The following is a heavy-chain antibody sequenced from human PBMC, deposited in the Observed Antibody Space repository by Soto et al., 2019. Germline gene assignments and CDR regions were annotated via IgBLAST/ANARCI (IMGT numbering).Heavy chain of an antibody. V-gene: IGHV4-39*01. J-gene: IGHJ4*02. CDR3: ARQRTTVVTQAYFDH. Sequence: SETLSLTCIVSGESISSSSYYWGWIRQPPGKGLEWIGSIYYSGRTYYNPPFKSRVTISIDTSKNQFSLKLSSVTATDTAVYYCARQRTTVVTQAYFDHWGQGALVTVSS. D-gene: IGHD2-21*02. CDR1: GESISSSSYY. CDR2: IYYSGRT.